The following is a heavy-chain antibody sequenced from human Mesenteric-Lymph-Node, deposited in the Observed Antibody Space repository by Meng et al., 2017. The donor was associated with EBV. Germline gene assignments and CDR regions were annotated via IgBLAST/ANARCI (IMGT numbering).Heavy chain of an antibody. V-gene: IGHV4-39*01. CDR3: ARLYNWQRPAIDY. CDR2: VYYAGST. D-gene: IGHD1-1*01. J-gene: IGHJ4*02. CDR1: GGSISSSSYY. Sequence: QPQLQASGPGLVKPSGTLSLTGTVSGGSISSSSYYWGWIRQPPGKGLEWIANVYYAGSTYYNPSLKSRVTISVDTSKNQFSLKLNSVTAADTAVYYCARLYNWQRPAIDYWGQGTLVTVSS.